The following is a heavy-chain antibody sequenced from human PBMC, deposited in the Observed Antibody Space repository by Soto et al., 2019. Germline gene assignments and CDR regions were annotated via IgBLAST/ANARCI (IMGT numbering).Heavy chain of an antibody. J-gene: IGHJ4*02. Sequence: SETLSLTCAVYGGSFSGYYWSWIRQPPGKGLEWIGEINHSGSTNYNPSLKSRVTISVDTSKNQFSLKLSSVTAADTAVYYCAAGGGSGSYYLDYWGQGTLVTVSS. D-gene: IGHD3-10*01. CDR2: INHSGST. CDR1: GGSFSGYY. V-gene: IGHV4-34*01. CDR3: AAGGGSGSYYLDY.